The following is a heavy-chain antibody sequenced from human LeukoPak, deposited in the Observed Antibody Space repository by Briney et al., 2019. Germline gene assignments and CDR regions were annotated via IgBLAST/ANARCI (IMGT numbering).Heavy chain of an antibody. CDR3: ARRLISYYDSSGYYDY. V-gene: IGHV5-51*01. CDR2: IYPGGSDT. Sequence: GESLKISCKGSGYSFTSYWIGWVRQMPGKGLEWMGIIYPGGSDTRYSPSFQGQVTISADKSISTAYLQWSSLKASDTAMYYCARRLISYYDSSGYYDYWGQGTLVTVSS. J-gene: IGHJ4*02. D-gene: IGHD3-22*01. CDR1: GYSFTSYW.